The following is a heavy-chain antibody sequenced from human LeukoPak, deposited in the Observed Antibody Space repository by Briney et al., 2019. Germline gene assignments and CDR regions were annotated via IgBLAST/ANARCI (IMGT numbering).Heavy chain of an antibody. V-gene: IGHV1-8*01. CDR1: GYTFTSYD. Sequence: ASVKVPCKASGYTFTSYDINWVRQATGQGLEWMGWVNPNSGNTGYAQKFQGRVTMTRNTSISTAYMELSSLRSEDTAVYYCARGVRGIVGATSPGYWGQGTLVTVSS. D-gene: IGHD1-26*01. CDR3: ARGVRGIVGATSPGY. J-gene: IGHJ4*02. CDR2: VNPNSGNT.